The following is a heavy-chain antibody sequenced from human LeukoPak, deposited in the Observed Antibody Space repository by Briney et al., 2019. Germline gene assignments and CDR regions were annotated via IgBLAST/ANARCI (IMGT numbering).Heavy chain of an antibody. CDR1: GGSISSSSYY. J-gene: IGHJ6*03. CDR2: IYYSGTT. D-gene: IGHD3-3*01. V-gene: IGHV4-61*05. CDR3: ARAGSGNRGNMDV. Sequence: KSSETLSLTCTVSGGSISSSSYYWGWIRQPPGKGLEWSGYIYYSGTTNYNPSLKSRATLSVNTSKNQFSRTLGSVTAAATGMYFCARAGSGNRGNMDVWGKGTTVTVS.